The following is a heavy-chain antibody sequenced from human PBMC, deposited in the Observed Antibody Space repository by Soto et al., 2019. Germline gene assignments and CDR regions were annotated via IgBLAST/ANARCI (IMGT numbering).Heavy chain of an antibody. Sequence: SETLSLTCTVSGGSISSYYWSWIRQPPGKGLEWIGYIYYSGSTNYNPSLKSRVTISVDTSKNQFSLKLSSVTAADTAVYYCAIAPAPLYSSSWNYFAYWGQGTLVTVS. D-gene: IGHD6-13*01. V-gene: IGHV4-59*01. J-gene: IGHJ4*02. CDR1: GGSISSYY. CDR2: IYYSGST. CDR3: AIAPAPLYSSSWNYFAY.